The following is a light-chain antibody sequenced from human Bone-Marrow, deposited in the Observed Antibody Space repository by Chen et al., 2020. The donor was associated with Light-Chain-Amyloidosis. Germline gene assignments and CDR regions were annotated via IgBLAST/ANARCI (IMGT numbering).Light chain of an antibody. Sequence: SYELPQPPSVSVSPGQTARITCSGDDLPTKYAYWYQQKPGQAPVLVIHRDTERPSGISERFSGSSSGTTATLTISGVQAEDEAAYHCQSADSSGTYEVIFGGGTKLTVL. CDR2: RDT. V-gene: IGLV3-25*03. CDR1: DLPTKY. CDR3: QSADSSGTYEVI. J-gene: IGLJ2*01.